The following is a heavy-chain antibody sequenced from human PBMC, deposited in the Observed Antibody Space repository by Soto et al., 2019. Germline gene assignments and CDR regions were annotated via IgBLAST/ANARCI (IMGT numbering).Heavy chain of an antibody. CDR2: IISSGSTI. D-gene: IGHD6-19*01. CDR1: GFTFSDYY. V-gene: IGHV3-11*01. J-gene: IGHJ3*02. CDR3: ARDVVQWLVRRHDAFDI. Sequence: QVQLVESGGGLVKPGGSLRLSCAASGFTFSDYYMSWIRQAPGKGLEWVSYIISSGSTIYYADSVKGRFTISRDNAKNSLYLQMNSLRAEDTAVYYCARDVVQWLVRRHDAFDIWGQGTMVTVSS.